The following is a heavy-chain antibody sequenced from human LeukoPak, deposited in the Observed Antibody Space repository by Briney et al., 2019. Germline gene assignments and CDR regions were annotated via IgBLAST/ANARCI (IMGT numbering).Heavy chain of an antibody. CDR3: ARGHPRTNGPAHI. J-gene: IGHJ4*02. V-gene: IGHV1-2*02. CDR2: INPNSGGT. Sequence: GASVKASCKASGYTFTGYYMHWVRQAPGQGLEWMGWINPNSGGTNYAQKFQGRVTMTRDTSISTAYMELSSLRSEDTAVYYCARGHPRTNGPAHIWGQGTLVTVSS. CDR1: GYTFTGYY. D-gene: IGHD1-1*01.